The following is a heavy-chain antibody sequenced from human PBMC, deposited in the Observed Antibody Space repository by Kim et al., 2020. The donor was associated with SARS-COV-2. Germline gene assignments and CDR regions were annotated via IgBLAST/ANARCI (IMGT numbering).Heavy chain of an antibody. CDR2: TT. Sequence: TTNYHPSLQSRVTMSVDTSKNQVSLRLKSVTAADTAVYYCASLAAGYGLDVWGQGTTVTVSS. V-gene: IGHV4-4*07. D-gene: IGHD6-13*01. CDR3: ASLAAGYGLDV. J-gene: IGHJ6*02.